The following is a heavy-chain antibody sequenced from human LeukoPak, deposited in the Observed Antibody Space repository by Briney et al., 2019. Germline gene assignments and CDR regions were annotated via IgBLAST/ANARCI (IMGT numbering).Heavy chain of an antibody. V-gene: IGHV1-2*02. J-gene: IGHJ4*02. CDR1: GYTFTCYY. CDR2: INPNSGGT. CDR3: APRGAAAGTDLDY. D-gene: IGHD6-13*01. Sequence: ASVKVSCKASGYTFTCYYMHWVRQAPGQGLEWMGWINPNSGGTNYAQKFQGRVTMTRDTSISTAYMELSRLRSDDTAVYYCAPRGAAAGTDLDYWGQGTLVTVSS.